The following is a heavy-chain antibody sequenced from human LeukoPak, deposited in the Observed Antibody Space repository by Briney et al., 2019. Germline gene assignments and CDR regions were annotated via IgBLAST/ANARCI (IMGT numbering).Heavy chain of an antibody. CDR2: ISSSTTYI. CDR3: ARYSSGWYYFDY. CDR1: GFTFSSYS. J-gene: IGHJ4*02. D-gene: IGHD6-19*01. V-gene: IGHV3-21*01. Sequence: GGSLRLSCAASGFTFSSYSMNWVRQAPGKGLEWVSSISSSTTYISYADSVKGRFTISRDNAKNSLYLQMNSLRDEDTAVYYCARYSSGWYYFDYWGQGTLVTVSS.